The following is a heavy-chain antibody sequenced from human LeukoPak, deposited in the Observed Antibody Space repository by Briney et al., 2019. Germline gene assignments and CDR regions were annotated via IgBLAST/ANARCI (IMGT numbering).Heavy chain of an antibody. V-gene: IGHV1-2*02. Sequence: ASVKVSCKASGYTFTGYHMHWVRQAPGQGLEWMGWINPNTGGTNYAQKFQGRVTMTGDTPISTVYMELSRLTSDDAAVYYCARDRGSYFHDAFDIWGQGTMVTVSS. CDR3: ARDRGSYFHDAFDI. J-gene: IGHJ3*02. CDR1: GYTFTGYH. CDR2: INPNTGGT. D-gene: IGHD1-26*01.